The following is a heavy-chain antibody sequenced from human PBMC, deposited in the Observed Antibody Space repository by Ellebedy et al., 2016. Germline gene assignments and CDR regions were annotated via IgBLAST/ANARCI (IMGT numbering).Heavy chain of an antibody. CDR3: ASQGLSMDV. CDR1: GFTFSSYW. J-gene: IGHJ6*02. Sequence: GESLKISXAASGFTFSSYWMSWVRQAPGKGLEWVANIKQDGSEKYYVDSVKGRFTISRDNAKNSLYLQMNSLRAEDTAVYYCASQGLSMDVWGQGTTVTVSS. CDR2: IKQDGSEK. V-gene: IGHV3-7*03.